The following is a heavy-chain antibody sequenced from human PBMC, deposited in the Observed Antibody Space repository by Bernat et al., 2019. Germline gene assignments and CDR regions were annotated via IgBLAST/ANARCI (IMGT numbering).Heavy chain of an antibody. Sequence: QVQLQESGPGLVKPSETLSLTCAVSGYSISSGYYWGWIRQPPGKGLEWIGSIYHSGSTYYNPSLKSRVTITVDTSKNQFALKLSSVTAADTAGYYCAGEGNYVWGSYRSPRGYNWFDPWGQGTLVTVSS. CDR1: GYSISSGYY. V-gene: IGHV4-38-2*02. CDR3: AGEGNYVWGSYRSPRGYNWFDP. J-gene: IGHJ5*02. CDR2: IYHSGST. D-gene: IGHD3-16*02.